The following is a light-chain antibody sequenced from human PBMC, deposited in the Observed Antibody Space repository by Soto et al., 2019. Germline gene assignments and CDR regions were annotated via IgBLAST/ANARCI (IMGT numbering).Light chain of an antibody. V-gene: IGLV3-21*02. Sequence: SYELTQPTSVSGAPGQTASITCGGTNIESKSVHWYQQKPGLAPMLVVYDDSDRPSGIPERFSGSNSGNTATLTINRVEAGDEADYYCQVWDSSSDHYVFGTGTKLTVL. CDR1: NIESKS. J-gene: IGLJ1*01. CDR3: QVWDSSSDHYV. CDR2: DDS.